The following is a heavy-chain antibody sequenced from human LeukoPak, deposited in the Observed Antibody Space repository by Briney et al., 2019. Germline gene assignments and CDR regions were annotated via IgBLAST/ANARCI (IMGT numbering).Heavy chain of an antibody. CDR2: ISGSGGST. D-gene: IGHD4-11*01. V-gene: IGHV3-23*01. J-gene: IGHJ4*02. CDR1: GFTFSSYA. Sequence: GGSLRLSCAASGFTFSSYAMSWVPQAPGQGLEWVSAISGSGGSTYYADSVKGRFTISRDNSKNTLYLQMNSLRAEDTAVYYCAKDPATVPTFADYWGQGTLVTVSS. CDR3: AKDPATVPTFADY.